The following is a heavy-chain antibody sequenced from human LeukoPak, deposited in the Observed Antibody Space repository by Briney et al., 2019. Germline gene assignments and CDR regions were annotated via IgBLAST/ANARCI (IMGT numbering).Heavy chain of an antibody. D-gene: IGHD3-22*01. CDR2: IIPNLGIA. CDR3: ARDSTYYYDSSGYSVDY. CDR1: GGTFSGYT. V-gene: IGHV1-69*04. Sequence: VKVSCKASGGTFSGYTISWVRQAPGQGIEWMGRIIPNLGIANYARKFQGRVTITADKSSRTAYMELSRLRSEDTDVYYCARDSTYYYDSSGYSVDYWGQGTLVTVSS. J-gene: IGHJ4*02.